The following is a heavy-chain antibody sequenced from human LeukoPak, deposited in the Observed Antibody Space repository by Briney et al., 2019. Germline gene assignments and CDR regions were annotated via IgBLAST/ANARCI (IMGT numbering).Heavy chain of an antibody. Sequence: KSSETLSLTYTVSGGSISSSSYYWGWIRQPPGKGLEWIGSIYYSGSTYYNPSLKSRVTISVDTSKNQFSLKLSSVTAADTAVYYCARQGGYSYGLDAFDIWGQGTMVTVSS. V-gene: IGHV4-39*01. CDR1: GGSISSSSYY. CDR2: IYYSGST. CDR3: ARQGGYSYGLDAFDI. D-gene: IGHD5-18*01. J-gene: IGHJ3*02.